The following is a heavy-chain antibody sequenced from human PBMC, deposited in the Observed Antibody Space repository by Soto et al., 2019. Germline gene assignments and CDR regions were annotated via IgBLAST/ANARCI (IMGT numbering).Heavy chain of an antibody. D-gene: IGHD1-20*01. CDR1: GFTFSIYA. V-gene: IGHV3-23*01. Sequence: GSLSLSCAASGFTFSIYAMTLVRQAPGKGLEWVSTTGATGRTTYYADSVKGRFTVSRDNSKNTLDLQMSSLRAEDTAVYYCATVHNTSRSFDYWGQGTLVTVSS. CDR2: TGATGRTT. J-gene: IGHJ4*02. CDR3: ATVHNTSRSFDY.